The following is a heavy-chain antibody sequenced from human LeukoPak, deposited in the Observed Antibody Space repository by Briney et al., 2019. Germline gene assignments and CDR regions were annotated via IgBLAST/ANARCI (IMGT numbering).Heavy chain of an antibody. Sequence: SETLSLTCTVSSGSITNSSYYWSWIRQSPGKGLEWIGYIYYSGSTNYNPSLKSRVTISLDTSKNQFSLRVRSMTAADTAVYYCARGPRVLREFDWLFEYYFEYWGQGTLVTVSS. V-gene: IGHV4-61*01. CDR3: ARGPRVLREFDWLFEYYFEY. J-gene: IGHJ4*02. CDR1: SGSITNSSYY. CDR2: IYYSGST. D-gene: IGHD3-9*01.